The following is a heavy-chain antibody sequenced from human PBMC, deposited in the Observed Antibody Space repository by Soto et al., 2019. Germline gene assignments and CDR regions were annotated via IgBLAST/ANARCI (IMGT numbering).Heavy chain of an antibody. CDR2: ISAYNGNT. J-gene: IGHJ6*02. V-gene: IGHV1-18*04. CDR3: ARDLQPAAIYGMDV. Sequence: ASVKVSCKASGYTFTSYGISWVRQASGQGLEWMGWISAYNGNTNYAQKLQGRVTMTTDTSTSTAYMELRRLRSDDTAVYYCARDLQPAAIYGMDVWGQGTTVTVSS. D-gene: IGHD2-2*01. CDR1: GYTFTSYG.